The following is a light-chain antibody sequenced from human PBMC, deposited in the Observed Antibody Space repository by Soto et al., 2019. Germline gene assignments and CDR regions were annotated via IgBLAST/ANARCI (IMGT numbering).Light chain of an antibody. Sequence: QSALTQPPSVSGSPGQTITISCTGTSSDVGAYNYVSWYQQHPDKAPKLMIFDVSDRPSGVSNRFSGSNSGTTASLTISGLRAEDEADYFCSSYTSNSTLVFGGGTKLTVL. CDR3: SSYTSNSTLV. CDR2: DVS. J-gene: IGLJ3*02. V-gene: IGLV2-14*01. CDR1: SSDVGAYNY.